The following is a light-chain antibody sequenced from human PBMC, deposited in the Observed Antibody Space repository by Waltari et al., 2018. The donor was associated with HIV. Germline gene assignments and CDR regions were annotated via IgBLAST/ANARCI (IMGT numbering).Light chain of an antibody. Sequence: YELTQPPSVSVAPAQTVRVTCSGDNSGEKLLCWYQKMPGQSPLFLIYADRTRPSGIPDRFAVSNSGNTATLAISEAQAMDEAVYYCQTWDNNAGVFGGGTKLTVL. CDR3: QTWDNNAGV. V-gene: IGLV3-1*01. CDR2: ADR. J-gene: IGLJ2*01. CDR1: NSGEKL.